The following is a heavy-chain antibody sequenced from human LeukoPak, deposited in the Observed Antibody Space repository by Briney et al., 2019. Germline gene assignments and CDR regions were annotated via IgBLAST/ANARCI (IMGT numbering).Heavy chain of an antibody. D-gene: IGHD4/OR15-4a*01. CDR2: IFPIFGTA. J-gene: IGHJ5*02. V-gene: IGHV1-69*13. Sequence: SVKVSCKASGGTFSSYAISWVRQAPGQGLEWLGGIFPIFGTANYAQKFQGRVTITADESTSTAYMELSSLRSEDTAVYYCARAVRLTNNWFDPWGQGTLVTVSS. CDR1: GGTFSSYA. CDR3: ARAVRLTNNWFDP.